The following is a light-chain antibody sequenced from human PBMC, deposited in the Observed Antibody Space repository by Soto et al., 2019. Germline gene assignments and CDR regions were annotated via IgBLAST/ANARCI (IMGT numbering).Light chain of an antibody. CDR1: QGIKNW. J-gene: IGKJ5*01. CDR2: TGS. Sequence: DIQMTQSPSYVSASVGDRVTITCRASQGIKNWLAWYQQKPGKAPNLLIYTGSSLQSGVPSRFSGRGSGTDFTLTINSLQPEDFAAYYCQQAASFPITFGQGTRLEIK. V-gene: IGKV1-12*01. CDR3: QQAASFPIT.